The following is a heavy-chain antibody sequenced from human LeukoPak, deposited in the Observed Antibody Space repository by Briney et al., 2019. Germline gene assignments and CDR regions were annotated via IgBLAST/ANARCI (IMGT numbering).Heavy chain of an antibody. Sequence: PGGSLRLSCAASEFTFSSYAMHWVRQAPGKGLEWVAVISYDGSNKYYADSVKGRFTISRDNSKNTLYLQMNSLRAEDTAVYYCARGAVAGLYWGQGTLVTVSS. J-gene: IGHJ4*02. CDR1: EFTFSSYA. D-gene: IGHD6-19*01. CDR3: ARGAVAGLY. CDR2: ISYDGSNK. V-gene: IGHV3-30*04.